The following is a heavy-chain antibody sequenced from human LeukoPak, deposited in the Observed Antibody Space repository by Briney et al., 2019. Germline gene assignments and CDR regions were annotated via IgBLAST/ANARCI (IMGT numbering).Heavy chain of an antibody. CDR2: GGSGGST. CDR3: AKMRGQYYHSYYMDA. V-gene: IGHV3-23*01. CDR1: GFIFSSYA. Sequence: GGSLRLSCAASGFIFSSYAMSWVRQAPGKGLEWVSYGGSGGSTYYADSMKGRFTVSRDNSKSTLYLQMNSLTAEATAVYYCAKMRGQYYHSYYMDAWGKGTTVTVSS. J-gene: IGHJ6*03.